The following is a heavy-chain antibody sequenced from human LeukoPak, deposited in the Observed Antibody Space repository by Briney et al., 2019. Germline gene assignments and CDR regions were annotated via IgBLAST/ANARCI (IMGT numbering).Heavy chain of an antibody. J-gene: IGHJ6*03. D-gene: IGHD3-3*01. Sequence: PSETLSLTCTVSGGSISSSSYYWGCIRQPPGKGLECIGSIYYSGSTYYNPSLKSRVTISVDTSKNQFSLKLSSVTAADTAVYYCASSTYYDFWSGLYYMDVWGKGTTVTVSS. V-gene: IGHV4-39*01. CDR3: ASSTYYDFWSGLYYMDV. CDR2: IYYSGST. CDR1: GGSISSSSYY.